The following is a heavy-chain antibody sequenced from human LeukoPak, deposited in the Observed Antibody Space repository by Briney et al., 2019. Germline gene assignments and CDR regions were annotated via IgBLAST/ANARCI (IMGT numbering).Heavy chain of an antibody. Sequence: PGGSLRLSCAASGFTFDDYTMHWVRQAPGKGLEWVSLISWDGGSTYYADSVKGRFTISRHNSKNSLYLQMNSLRTEDTALYYCAKGSQFGELWFDPWGQGTLVTVSS. CDR1: GFTFDDYT. J-gene: IGHJ5*02. CDR2: ISWDGGST. CDR3: AKGSQFGELWFDP. D-gene: IGHD3-10*01. V-gene: IGHV3-43*01.